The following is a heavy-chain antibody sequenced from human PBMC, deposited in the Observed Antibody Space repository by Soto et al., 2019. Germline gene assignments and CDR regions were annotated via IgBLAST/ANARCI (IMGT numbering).Heavy chain of an antibody. Sequence: ASVKVSCKASGYTFTSYDINWVRQATGQGLEWMGWMNPNSGNTGYAQKLQGRVTMTRNTSISTAYMELSSLRSEDTAVYYCARVNGYCGGDCYSTYYYYGMDVWGQGTTVTVSS. CDR3: ARVNGYCGGDCYSTYYYYGMDV. CDR1: GYTFTSYD. V-gene: IGHV1-8*01. CDR2: MNPNSGNT. D-gene: IGHD2-21*02. J-gene: IGHJ6*02.